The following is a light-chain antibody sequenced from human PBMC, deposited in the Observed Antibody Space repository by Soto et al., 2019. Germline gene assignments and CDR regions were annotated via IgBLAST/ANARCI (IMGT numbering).Light chain of an antibody. V-gene: IGKV1-16*02. CDR3: QQYHSYPLT. CDR1: QNIDNY. Sequence: DIQMTQSPSSLSASLGDRVTITCRASQNIDNYLNWYQRKPGKAPKLLIFAASSLQSGVPSKFIGTGSGTDFTLTISSLQAEDVATYFCQQYHSYPLTFGGGTKVDIK. J-gene: IGKJ4*01. CDR2: AAS.